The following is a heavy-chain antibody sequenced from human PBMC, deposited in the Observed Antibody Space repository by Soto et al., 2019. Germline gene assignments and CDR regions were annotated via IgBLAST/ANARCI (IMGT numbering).Heavy chain of an antibody. D-gene: IGHD3-10*01. CDR3: ARDPRINSGIYYYYGMDV. Sequence: GASVKVSCKASGYTFTSYYMHWVRQAPGQGLEWMGIINPSGGSTSYAQKFQGRVTMTRDTSTSTVYMELSSLRSEDTAVYYCARDPRINSGIYYYYGMDVWGQGTTVTVSS. CDR1: GYTFTSYY. V-gene: IGHV1-46*01. CDR2: INPSGGST. J-gene: IGHJ6*02.